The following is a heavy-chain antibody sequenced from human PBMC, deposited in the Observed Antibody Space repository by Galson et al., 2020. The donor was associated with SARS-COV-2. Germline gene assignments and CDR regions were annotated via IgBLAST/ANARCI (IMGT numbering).Heavy chain of an antibody. CDR3: SRWFTVTEGYIVDY. CDR1: GGSISNYF. D-gene: IGHD4-17*01. V-gene: IGHV4-59*01. J-gene: IGHJ4*02. CDR2: ISYSGST. Sequence: ETSETLSLTCTVSGGSISNYFWSWIRQPPGKGLEWIGYISYSGSTNSNPSLKSRVTISVDTSKNQFSLKLSSVTAAGTAVYYCSRWFTVTEGYIVDYWGRGTLVTVSS.